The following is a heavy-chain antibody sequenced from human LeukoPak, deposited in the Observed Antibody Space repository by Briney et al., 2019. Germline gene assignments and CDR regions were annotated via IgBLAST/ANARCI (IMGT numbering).Heavy chain of an antibody. D-gene: IGHD4-17*01. CDR2: LNFDGSRT. CDR3: ARGIYGDPPAIDQ. V-gene: IGHV3-74*01. CDR1: GFTFNYFW. J-gene: IGHJ4*02. Sequence: GGSLRLSCAASGFTFNYFWMHRVRQAPGEGLVWVSRLNFDGSRTTYAEFVEGRFTISRDNAKNTLFLHMNSLRAEDTAVYYCARGIYGDPPAIDQWGQGALVTVSS.